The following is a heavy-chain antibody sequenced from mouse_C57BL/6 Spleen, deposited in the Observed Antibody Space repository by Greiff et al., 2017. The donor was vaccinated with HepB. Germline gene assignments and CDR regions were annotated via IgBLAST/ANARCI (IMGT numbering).Heavy chain of an antibody. J-gene: IGHJ4*01. CDR3: ARSEAAQATFAMDY. CDR2: INPGSGGT. D-gene: IGHD3-2*02. Sequence: QVQLKESGAELVRPGTSVKVSCKASGYAFTNYLIEWVKQRPGQGLEWIGVINPGSGGTNYNEKFKGKATLTADKSSSTAYMQLSSLTSEDSAVYFCARSEAAQATFAMDYWGQGTSVTVSS. V-gene: IGHV1-54*01. CDR1: GYAFTNYL.